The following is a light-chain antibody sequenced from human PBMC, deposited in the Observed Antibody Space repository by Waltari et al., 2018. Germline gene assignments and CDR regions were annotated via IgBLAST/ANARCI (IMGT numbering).Light chain of an antibody. J-gene: IGKJ1*01. CDR2: GAS. V-gene: IGKV1-39*01. CDR1: QSVISY. Sequence: DTQMTQSPISLSASVGASVTITCRASQSVISYLNWYQKKPGTPPKVLIYGASSLEKRVPPRFSGSGSGTEFTFTIRGLQPEDLATYYCQQAFSNPPTFGQGTKVEIK. CDR3: QQAFSNPPT.